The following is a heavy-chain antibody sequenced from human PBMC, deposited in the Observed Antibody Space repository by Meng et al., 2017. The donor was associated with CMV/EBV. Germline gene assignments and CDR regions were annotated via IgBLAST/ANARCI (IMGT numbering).Heavy chain of an antibody. J-gene: IGHJ6*02. CDR2: ISSSSSYI. Sequence: GESLKISCAASGFTFSSYSMNWVRQAPGKGLEWVSSISSSSSYIYYADSVKGRFTISRDNAKNSLYLQMNSLRAEDTAVYYCARDGLEGPIWSGPYYHYGMDVWGQGTTVTVSS. CDR1: GFTFSSYS. CDR3: ARDGLEGPIWSGPYYHYGMDV. V-gene: IGHV3-21*01. D-gene: IGHD3-3*01.